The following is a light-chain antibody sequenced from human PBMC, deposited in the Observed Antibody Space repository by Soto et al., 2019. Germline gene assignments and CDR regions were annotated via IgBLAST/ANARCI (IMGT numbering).Light chain of an antibody. V-gene: IGLV2-8*01. Sequence: QSALTQPPSASGSPGQSVTISCTGTSNDVGGYNYVSWYQQHPGEAPKLMIYEVTKRPSGVPDRFSGSKSGNTASLTVSGLQAEDEADYYCMSQGGSNKVWVFGGGTKLTVL. CDR3: MSQGGSNKVWV. J-gene: IGLJ3*02. CDR2: EVT. CDR1: SNDVGGYNY.